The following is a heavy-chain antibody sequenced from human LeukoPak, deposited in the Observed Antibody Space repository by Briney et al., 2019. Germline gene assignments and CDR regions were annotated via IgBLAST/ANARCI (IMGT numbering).Heavy chain of an antibody. V-gene: IGHV4-34*01. CDR2: INHSGST. CDR1: GGSFSGYY. J-gene: IGHJ5*02. D-gene: IGHD6-19*01. CDR3: ARKFAVAGGTKP. Sequence: PSETLSLTCAVYGGSFSGYYWSWIRQPPGKGLEWIGEINHSGSTNYNPSLKSRVTISVDTSKNQFSLKLSSVTAADTAVYYCARKFAVAGGTKPWGQGTLVTVSS.